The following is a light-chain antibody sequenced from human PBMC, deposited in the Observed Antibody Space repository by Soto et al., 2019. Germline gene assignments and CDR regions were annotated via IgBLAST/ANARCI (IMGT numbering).Light chain of an antibody. CDR2: YDS. CDR1: NIGSKS. J-gene: IGLJ2*01. CDR3: QVWDSSSDHPYVV. V-gene: IGLV3-21*04. Sequence: SSELTQPPSVSVAPGKTARITCGGNNIGSKSVHWYQQKPGQAPVLVIYYDSDRPSGIPERFSGSNSRNTATLTISRVEAGDEADYYCQVWDSSSDHPYVVFGGGTKLTVL.